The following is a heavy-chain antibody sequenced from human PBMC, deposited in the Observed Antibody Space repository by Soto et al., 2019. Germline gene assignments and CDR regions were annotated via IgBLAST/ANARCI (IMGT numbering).Heavy chain of an antibody. CDR1: GASISSSAYY. D-gene: IGHD1-1*01. J-gene: IGHJ6*02. CDR2: IFHSGSA. V-gene: IGHV4-30-4*01. Sequence: QVQLQESGPGLVKPSQTLYLTCTVSGASISSSAYYWSWVRQPPGKGLEWIGYIFHSGSAYYNPSIKSRITISVDTSKNQFSLKLTSVTAADTAVFYCARYTFGQDREYHYAMDAWGQGTTVTVSS. CDR3: ARYTFGQDREYHYAMDA.